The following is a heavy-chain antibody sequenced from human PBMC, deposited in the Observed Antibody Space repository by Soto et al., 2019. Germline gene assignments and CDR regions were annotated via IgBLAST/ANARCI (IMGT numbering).Heavy chain of an antibody. CDR2: INHSGST. V-gene: IGHV4-34*01. CDR1: GGSFSGYY. J-gene: IGHJ5*02. D-gene: IGHD2-21*02. Sequence: SETLSLTCAVYGGSFSGYYWSWIRQPPGKGLEWIGEINHSGSTNYNPSLKSRVTISVDTSKNQFSLKLSSVTAADTAVYYCARDRHIVVVTAIANWFDPWGQGTLVTVS. CDR3: ARDRHIVVVTAIANWFDP.